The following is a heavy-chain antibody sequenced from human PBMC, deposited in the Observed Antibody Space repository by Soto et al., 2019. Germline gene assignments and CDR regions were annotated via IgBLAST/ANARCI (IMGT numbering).Heavy chain of an antibody. D-gene: IGHD1-1*01. Sequence: GSMRLSGVAAGCGFGDYALTWVRQSPGRGLEWVSAIGGTDGTTYYADSVKGRFTISRDMSMKTIFLQMSSLRAEDTALYYSAEGYPTTDYVLEVWGQGTTVTVFS. CDR2: IGGTDGTT. J-gene: IGHJ6*02. CDR3: AEGYPTTDYVLEV. CDR1: GCGFGDYA. V-gene: IGHV3-23*01.